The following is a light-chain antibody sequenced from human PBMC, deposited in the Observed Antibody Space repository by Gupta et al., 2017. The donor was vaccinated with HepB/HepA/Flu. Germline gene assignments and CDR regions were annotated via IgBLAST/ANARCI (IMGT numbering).Light chain of an antibody. CDR3: LQRYNSPALT. Sequence: IVLTQSPATLSLSPGHRATLSCMASHSGYSYLDWPQQKPCQAPRLLIYDASNSDTGVPPRLSGTGYAIDFTLTISILEPEDFAVYSCLQRYNSPALTFGQGTRLEIK. V-gene: IGKV3-11*01. CDR2: DAS. CDR1: HSGYSY. J-gene: IGKJ5*01.